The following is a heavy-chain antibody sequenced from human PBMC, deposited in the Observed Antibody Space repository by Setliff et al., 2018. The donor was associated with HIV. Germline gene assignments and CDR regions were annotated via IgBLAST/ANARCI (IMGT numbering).Heavy chain of an antibody. J-gene: IGHJ3*02. CDR2: INTNSENP. CDR3: ARAYDFWSGYYTTEVNAFDI. CDR1: GYTFTSYY. D-gene: IGHD3-3*01. Sequence: ASVKVSCKASGYTFTSYYMNWVRQAPGQGLEWMGWINTNSENPTYAQGFTGRFVFSLDTSVNTAYLQISSLKAEDTAIYYCARAYDFWSGYYTTEVNAFDIWGQGTMVTVSS. V-gene: IGHV7-4-1*02.